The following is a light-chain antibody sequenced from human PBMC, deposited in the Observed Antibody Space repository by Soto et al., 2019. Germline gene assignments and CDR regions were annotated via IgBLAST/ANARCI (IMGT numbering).Light chain of an antibody. CDR2: WAS. Sequence: DLLMTQSPDSLSVSLGARATINCKSSQSVLYDSNNKNYLAWYQQKPGQPPKLLIYWASTRESGVPDRFSGSGSGTDFTLTICCLQAEDVAVYYCQHYYSTPLSFGGGAKVDI. CDR1: QSVLYDSNNKNY. CDR3: QHYYSTPLS. V-gene: IGKV4-1*01. J-gene: IGKJ4*01.